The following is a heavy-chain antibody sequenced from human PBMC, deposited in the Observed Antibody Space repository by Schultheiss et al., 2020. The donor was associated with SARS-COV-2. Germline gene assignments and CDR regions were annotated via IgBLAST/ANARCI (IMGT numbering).Heavy chain of an antibody. J-gene: IGHJ4*02. CDR1: GGSISSYY. Sequence: SETLSLTCTVSGGSISSYYWSWIRQPPGKGLEWIGYIYYSGSTNYNPSLKSRVTISVDTSKNQFSLKLSSVTAEDTAVYYCARYPLGTGLSAFDYWGQGTLVTVSS. CDR3: ARYPLGTGLSAFDY. D-gene: IGHD3-16*01. CDR2: IYYSGST. V-gene: IGHV4-59*01.